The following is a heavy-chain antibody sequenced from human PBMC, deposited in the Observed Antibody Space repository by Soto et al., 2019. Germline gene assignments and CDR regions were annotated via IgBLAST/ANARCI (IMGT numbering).Heavy chain of an antibody. V-gene: IGHV3-33*01. CDR2: IWYDGSNK. D-gene: IGHD3-10*01. CDR3: ARESSVLLWFGDPPHAFDI. Sequence: PGGSLRLSCAASGFTFSSYGMHWVRQAPGKGLEWVAVIWYDGSNKYHADSVKGRFTISRDNSKNTLYLQMNSLRAEDTAVYYCARESSVLLWFGDPPHAFDIWGQGTTVTVSS. CDR1: GFTFSSYG. J-gene: IGHJ3*02.